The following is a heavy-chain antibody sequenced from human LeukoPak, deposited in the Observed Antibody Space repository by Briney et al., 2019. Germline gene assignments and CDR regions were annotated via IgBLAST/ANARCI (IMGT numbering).Heavy chain of an antibody. V-gene: IGHV3-23*01. J-gene: IGHJ6*03. Sequence: GGSLRLSCAASGFTFSNYAMSWVRQAPGKGLEWVSAISGSGGNTYYADFVKGRFTISRDKSKNTLYLQMNSLRAEDTAVYYCARGSSGSTYYYMDVWGKGTTVTVSS. D-gene: IGHD3-22*01. CDR1: GFTFSNYA. CDR2: ISGSGGNT. CDR3: ARGSSGSTYYYMDV.